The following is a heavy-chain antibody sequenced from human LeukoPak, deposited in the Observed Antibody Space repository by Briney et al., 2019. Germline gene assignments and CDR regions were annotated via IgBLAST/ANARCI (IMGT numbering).Heavy chain of an antibody. V-gene: IGHV3-48*03. CDR2: ISSSGSTM. CDR1: GFTFNSYE. D-gene: IGHD2-2*01. CDR3: ATRYCSSTSCTLDY. Sequence: PGGSLRLSCAASGFTFNSYEMNWVRQAPGKGLEWVSYISSSGSTMYYADSVRGRLTISRENAKNLLYLEVNSLRAEDTAVYYCATRYCSSTSCTLDYWGQGTLVIVSS. J-gene: IGHJ4*02.